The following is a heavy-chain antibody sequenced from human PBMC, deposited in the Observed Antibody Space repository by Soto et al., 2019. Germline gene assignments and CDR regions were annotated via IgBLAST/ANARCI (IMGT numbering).Heavy chain of an antibody. V-gene: IGHV1-46*01. D-gene: IGHD6-13*01. Sequence: GASVKVSCKASGYTFTSYGISWVRQAPGQGLEWMAIINAMGGSTNYAQEFQGRVTLTSDTSTSTVYMELSSLRFEDTALFYCARDLAAGDLWGQGTLVTVSS. CDR1: GYTFTSYG. J-gene: IGHJ5*02. CDR2: INAMGGST. CDR3: ARDLAAGDL.